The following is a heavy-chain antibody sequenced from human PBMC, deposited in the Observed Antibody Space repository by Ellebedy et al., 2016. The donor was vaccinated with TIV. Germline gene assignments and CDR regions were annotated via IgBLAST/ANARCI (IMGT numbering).Heavy chain of an antibody. D-gene: IGHD5-12*01. CDR3: ATTRAWLRRETYFDY. CDR1: GYTFTSYG. J-gene: IGHJ4*02. Sequence: ASVKVSCXASGYTFTSYGLSWVRQAPGQGLEWVGWISAYNGNTNYAQKLQGRVTMTTDTSTSTAYMELRSLTSDDTAVYYCATTRAWLRRETYFDYWGQGTLVTVSS. CDR2: ISAYNGNT. V-gene: IGHV1-18*01.